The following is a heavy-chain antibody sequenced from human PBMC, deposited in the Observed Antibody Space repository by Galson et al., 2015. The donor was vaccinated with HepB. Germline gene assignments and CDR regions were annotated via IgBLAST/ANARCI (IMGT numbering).Heavy chain of an antibody. CDR2: IHPGDSDT. D-gene: IGHD3-10*01. J-gene: IGHJ4*02. CDR1: GYSFTSYW. V-gene: IGHV5-51*01. CDR3: ARHGGYYGSGTAVDY. Sequence: QSGAEVKKPGESLKISCKGSGYSFTSYWIGWVRQMPGKGLEWMGIIHPGDSDTRYSPSFQGQVTISADKSISTAYLQWSSLKASDTAMYYCARHGGYYGSGTAVDYWGQGTLVTVSS.